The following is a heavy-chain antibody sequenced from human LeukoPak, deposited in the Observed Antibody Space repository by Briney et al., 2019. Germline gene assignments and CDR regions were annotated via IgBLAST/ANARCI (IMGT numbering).Heavy chain of an antibody. V-gene: IGHV1-69*04. D-gene: IGHD5-12*01. CDR2: IIPILGIA. CDR1: GGTFSSYA. Sequence: ASVKVSCKASGGTFSSYAISWVRQAPGQGLEGMGRIIPILGIANYAQKFQGRVTITADKSTSTAYMELSSLRSEDTAVYYCAAREGGYDYVFDYWGQGTLVTVSS. CDR3: AAREGGYDYVFDY. J-gene: IGHJ4*02.